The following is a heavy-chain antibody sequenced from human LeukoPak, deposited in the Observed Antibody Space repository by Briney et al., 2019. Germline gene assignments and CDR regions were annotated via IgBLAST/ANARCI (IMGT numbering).Heavy chain of an antibody. J-gene: IGHJ4*02. CDR2: IRYDGSNK. CDR3: AKDPNYYDSIGYYSEFDY. V-gene: IGHV3-30*02. Sequence: GGSLRLSCAASGFTFSSYGMHWVRQAPGKGLEWVAFIRYDGSNKCYADSVKGRFTISRDNSKNTLYLQMNSLKAEDTAVYYCAKDPNYYDSIGYYSEFDYWGQGTLVTVSS. CDR1: GFTFSSYG. D-gene: IGHD3-22*01.